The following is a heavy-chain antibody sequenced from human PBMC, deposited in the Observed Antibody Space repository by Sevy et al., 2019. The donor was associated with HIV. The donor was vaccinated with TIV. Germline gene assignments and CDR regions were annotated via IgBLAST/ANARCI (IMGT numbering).Heavy chain of an antibody. J-gene: IGHJ4*02. CDR3: ARLTMVRGVTSDFDY. Sequence: GGSLRLSCAASGFTFSSYWMSWVRQAPGKGLEWVANIKQDGSEKYYVDSVKGRFTISRDNATNSLYLQMNSLSAEDTAVYYCARLTMVRGVTSDFDYWGQGTLVTVSS. CDR1: GFTFSSYW. V-gene: IGHV3-7*03. D-gene: IGHD3-10*01. CDR2: IKQDGSEK.